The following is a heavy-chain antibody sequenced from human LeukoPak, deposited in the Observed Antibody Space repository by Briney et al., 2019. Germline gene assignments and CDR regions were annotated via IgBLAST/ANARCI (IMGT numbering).Heavy chain of an antibody. J-gene: IGHJ5*02. V-gene: IGHV4-61*10. D-gene: IGHD2-15*01. CDR1: GGSISSGSYY. CDR2: IYYSGST. CDR3: ARGPSGGANNWFDP. Sequence: SETPSLTCTVSGGSISSGSYYWSWIRQPAGKGLEWIGYIYYSGSTNYNPSLKSRVTISVDMSKNQFSLKLSSVTAADTAVYYCARGPSGGANNWFDPWGQGILVTVSS.